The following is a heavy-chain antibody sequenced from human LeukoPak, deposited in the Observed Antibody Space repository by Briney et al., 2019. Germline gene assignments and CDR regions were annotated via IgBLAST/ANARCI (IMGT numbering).Heavy chain of an antibody. V-gene: IGHV4-34*01. CDR3: ASRRRNYYGMDV. Sequence: SETLSLTCAVYGGSFSGYYWSWIRQPPGKGLEWIGEINHSGSTNYNPSLKSRVTISVDTSKNQFSLKLSSVTAADTAVYYCASRRRNYYGMDVWGQGTTVTVSS. CDR1: GGSFSGYY. J-gene: IGHJ6*02. CDR2: INHSGST.